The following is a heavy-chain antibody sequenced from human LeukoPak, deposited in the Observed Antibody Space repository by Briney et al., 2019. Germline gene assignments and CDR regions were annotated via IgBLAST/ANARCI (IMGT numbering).Heavy chain of an antibody. CDR1: GGTFSSYA. Sequence: ASVKVSCKASGGTFSSYAISWVRQAPGQGLEWMGGIIPIFGTANYAQKFQGRVTITADESTSTAYMELSSLRSEDTAVYYCAILVVPAAIGNYYGMDVWGKGTTVTVSS. D-gene: IGHD2-2*01. CDR3: AILVVPAAIGNYYGMDV. CDR2: IIPIFGTA. V-gene: IGHV1-69*13. J-gene: IGHJ6*04.